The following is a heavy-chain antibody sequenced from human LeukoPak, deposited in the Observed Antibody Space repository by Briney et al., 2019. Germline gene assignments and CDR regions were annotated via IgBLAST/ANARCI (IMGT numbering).Heavy chain of an antibody. CDR1: GYTFTSYG. J-gene: IGHJ4*02. CDR3: ARVMITFGGVPNFDY. D-gene: IGHD3-16*01. Sequence: ASVKVSCKASGYTFTSYGISWVRQAPGQGLEWMGRINPNSGGTNYAQKFQGRVTMTRDTSISTAYMELSRLRSDDTAVYYCARVMITFGGVPNFDYWGQGTLVTVSS. V-gene: IGHV1-2*06. CDR2: INPNSGGT.